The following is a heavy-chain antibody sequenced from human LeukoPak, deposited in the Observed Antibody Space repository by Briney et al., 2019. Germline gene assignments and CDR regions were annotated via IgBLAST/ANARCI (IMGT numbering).Heavy chain of an antibody. Sequence: GRSLRLSCAPFGFTFSSYAMSWVRQAPGKGLEWVSEISGSGDTTYYVDSVKGRFTISRDNSKNTLYLQMNSLRAEDTAVYYCAKAYYSGSWFYFDYWGQGTLVTVSS. V-gene: IGHV3-23*01. D-gene: IGHD6-13*01. CDR2: ISGSGDTT. CDR3: AKAYYSGSWFYFDY. J-gene: IGHJ4*02. CDR1: GFTFSSYA.